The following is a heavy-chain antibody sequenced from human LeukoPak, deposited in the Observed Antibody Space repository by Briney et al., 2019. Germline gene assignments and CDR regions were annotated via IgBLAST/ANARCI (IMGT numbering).Heavy chain of an antibody. D-gene: IGHD1-26*01. CDR3: ARREVGATIEGAFDI. V-gene: IGHV5-51*01. J-gene: IGHJ3*02. CDR2: IYPGDSDT. Sequence: GESLKISCKGSGYSFTSYWIGWVRQMPGKGLEWMGIIYPGDSDTRYSPPFQGQVTISADKSISTAYLQWSSLKASDTAMYYCARREVGATIEGAFDIWGQGTMVTVSS. CDR1: GYSFTSYW.